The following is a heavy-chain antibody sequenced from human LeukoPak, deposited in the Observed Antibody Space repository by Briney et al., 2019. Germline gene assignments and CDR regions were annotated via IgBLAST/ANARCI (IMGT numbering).Heavy chain of an antibody. V-gene: IGHV3-48*01. D-gene: IGHD3-10*01. J-gene: IGHJ6*03. CDR1: GFTFSSYR. CDR2: ISSSSSTI. CDR3: ARDLKPRYYYGSGSDMDV. Sequence: GGSLRLSCAASGFTFSSYRMNWVRQAPGKGLEGVSYISSSSSTIYYADSVKGRFTISRDNAKNSLYLQMNSLRAEDTAVYYCARDLKPRYYYGSGSDMDVWGKGTTVTVSS.